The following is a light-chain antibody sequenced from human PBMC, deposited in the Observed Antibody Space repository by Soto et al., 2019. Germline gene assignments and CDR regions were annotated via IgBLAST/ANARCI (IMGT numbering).Light chain of an antibody. V-gene: IGLV2-14*01. Sequence: QSVLTQPASVSGSPGQSITISCTGTSSDVGGFNYVSWYQQHPGKAPKLMIYDVSNRPSGVSNRFSSSKSGNTASLTISWLQAEDEADYYCSSYTSSSTPVVFGGGTKVTVL. J-gene: IGLJ2*01. CDR2: DVS. CDR3: SSYTSSSTPVV. CDR1: SSDVGGFNY.